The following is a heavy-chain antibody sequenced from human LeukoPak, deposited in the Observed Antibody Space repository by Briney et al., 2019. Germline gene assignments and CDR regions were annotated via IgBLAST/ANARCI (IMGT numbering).Heavy chain of an antibody. J-gene: IGHJ4*02. D-gene: IGHD1-26*01. Sequence: ASVKVSCKASGYTFTRYGISWVRQAPGQGLEWMGWISAYNGNREYAQKLQGRVTMTTDTSTSTAYMDLRSLRSDDTAVYYCARVTLKSTTTRFTLAGDYFDYWGQGTLVTVSS. CDR3: ARVTLKSTTTRFTLAGDYFDY. CDR1: GYTFTRYG. CDR2: ISAYNGNR. V-gene: IGHV1-18*01.